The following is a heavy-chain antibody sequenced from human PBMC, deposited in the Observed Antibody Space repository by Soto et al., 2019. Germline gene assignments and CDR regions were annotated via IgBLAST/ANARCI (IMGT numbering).Heavy chain of an antibody. CDR3: ARDQLRDYVLFSYYYYYGMDV. CDR2: INHSGST. V-gene: IGHV4-39*07. D-gene: IGHD4-17*01. J-gene: IGHJ6*02. Sequence: SETLSLTCTVSGGSISSGGYYWSWIRQPPGKGLEWIGEINHSGSTNYNPSLKSRVTISVDTSKNQFSLKLSSVTAADTAVYYCARDQLRDYVLFSYYYYYGMDVWGQGTTVTVSS. CDR1: GGSISSGGYY.